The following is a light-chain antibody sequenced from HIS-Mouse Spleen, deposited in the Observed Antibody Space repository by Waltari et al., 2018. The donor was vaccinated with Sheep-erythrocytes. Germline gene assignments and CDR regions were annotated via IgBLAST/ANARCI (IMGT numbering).Light chain of an antibody. CDR3: CSYAGSSTYVV. CDR2: EGS. Sequence: QSALTQPASVSGSPGQSITISCTGTSSDVWSYHLVPWYQQHPGKAPKLMIYEGSKRPSGVSNRFSGSKSGNTASLTISGLQAEDEADYYCCSYAGSSTYVVFGGGTKLTVL. J-gene: IGLJ2*01. V-gene: IGLV2-23*01. CDR1: SSDVWSYHL.